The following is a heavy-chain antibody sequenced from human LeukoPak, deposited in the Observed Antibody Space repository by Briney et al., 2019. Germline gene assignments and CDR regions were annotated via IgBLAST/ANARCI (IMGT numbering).Heavy chain of an antibody. V-gene: IGHV3-23*01. J-gene: IGHJ4*02. CDR2: FDTGFGT. CDR1: GFTFGGYA. D-gene: IGHD6-19*01. CDR3: ARSSGWWSLDY. Sequence: AGGSLRLSCTASGFTFGGYAMSWVRQAPGRGLEWVSAFDTGFGTYYPDSLKGRFTISRDNSKNTLFLQMNSLRAEDTAVYYCARSSGWWSLDYWGQGTLVTVSS.